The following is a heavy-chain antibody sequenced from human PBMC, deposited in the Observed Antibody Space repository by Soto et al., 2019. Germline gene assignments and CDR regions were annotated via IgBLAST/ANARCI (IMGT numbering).Heavy chain of an antibody. Sequence: ASVKVSCKASGYTFTSYYIHLVRQAPGQGLEWMGVINPSGGGTDFAQKFQGRVTITADESTSTAYMELSSLRSEDTAVYYCARDYDYVWGSYRTSGYYGMDVWGQGTTVTVSS. J-gene: IGHJ6*02. CDR1: GYTFTSYY. CDR2: INPSGGGT. CDR3: ARDYDYVWGSYRTSGYYGMDV. D-gene: IGHD3-16*01. V-gene: IGHV1-46*01.